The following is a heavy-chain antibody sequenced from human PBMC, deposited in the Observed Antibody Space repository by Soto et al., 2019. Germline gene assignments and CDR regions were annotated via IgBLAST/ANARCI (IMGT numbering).Heavy chain of an antibody. D-gene: IGHD2-8*02. CDR3: ARDKITGLFDY. CDR1: GGSFSGYY. V-gene: IGHV4-34*01. J-gene: IGHJ4*02. Sequence: SETLSLTCAVYGGSFSGYYWTWVRQPPGTGLEWIGEINHSGSTNYNPSLKSRVTISVDTSKNQFSLKLTSVTAADTAVYYCARDKITGLFDYWGQGTLVTVS. CDR2: INHSGST.